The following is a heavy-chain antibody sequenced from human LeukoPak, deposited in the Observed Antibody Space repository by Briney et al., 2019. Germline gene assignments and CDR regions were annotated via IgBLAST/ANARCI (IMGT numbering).Heavy chain of an antibody. D-gene: IGHD3-10*01. Sequence: GSSVKVSCKASGGTLNSYTINWVRQAPGEGLEWMGTITPAFGIPNYAQRFKDRVTITADKSTSTAYMELSSLRSEDTAVYYCAREFWGTMVRGAAMDVWGQGTTVTVSS. J-gene: IGHJ6*02. CDR1: GGTLNSYT. CDR2: ITPAFGIP. CDR3: AREFWGTMVRGAAMDV. V-gene: IGHV1-69*02.